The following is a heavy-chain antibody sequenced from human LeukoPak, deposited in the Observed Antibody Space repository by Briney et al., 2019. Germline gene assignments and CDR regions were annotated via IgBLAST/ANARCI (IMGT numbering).Heavy chain of an antibody. CDR3: ARRLGSGSVFDP. CDR1: GGSISSYY. Sequence: SETLSLTCTVSGGSISSYYWSWIRQPPGKGLEWIGYIYYSGSTNYNPSLKSRVTISVDTSKNQFSLKLSSVTAEDTAVYYCARRLGSGSVFDPWGQGTLVTVSS. V-gene: IGHV4-59*01. D-gene: IGHD3-10*02. J-gene: IGHJ5*02. CDR2: IYYSGST.